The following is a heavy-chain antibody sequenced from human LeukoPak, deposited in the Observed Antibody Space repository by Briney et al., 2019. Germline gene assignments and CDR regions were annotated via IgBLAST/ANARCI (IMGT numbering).Heavy chain of an antibody. CDR1: GFTFSSYS. CDR2: ISSSSYI. Sequence: GGSLRLSCAASGFTFSSYSMNWVRQAPGKGLEWVSSISSSSYIYYADSVKGRFTISRDNAKNSLYLQMNSLRAEDTAVYYCARVGRYYYDSSGSFDYWGQGTLVTVSS. J-gene: IGHJ4*02. V-gene: IGHV3-21*04. CDR3: ARVGRYYYDSSGSFDY. D-gene: IGHD3-22*01.